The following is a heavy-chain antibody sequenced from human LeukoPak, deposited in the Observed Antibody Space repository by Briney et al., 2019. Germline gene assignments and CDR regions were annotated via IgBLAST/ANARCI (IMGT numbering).Heavy chain of an antibody. CDR1: GFTFSSYA. CDR2: ISGSGGST. J-gene: IGHJ4*02. CDR3: ARAPYDILTGSYFDY. V-gene: IGHV3-23*01. Sequence: PGGSLRLSCAASGFTFSSYAMSWVRQAPGKGLEWVSAISGSGGSTYYADSVKGRFTISRDNSKNTVYLQISSLRVEDTAVYFCARAPYDILTGSYFDYWGQGTLVTVSS. D-gene: IGHD3-9*01.